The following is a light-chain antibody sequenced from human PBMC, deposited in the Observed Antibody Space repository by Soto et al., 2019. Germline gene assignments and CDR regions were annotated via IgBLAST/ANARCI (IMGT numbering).Light chain of an antibody. CDR3: QKYHTPPLP. J-gene: IGKJ1*01. CDR1: QDISDH. Sequence: DFQMTQSPSSLSASVGDRVTITCRASQDISDHLAWYQQKPGKVPNLLIYAASTLQSGVPSRFSGCGSGTDFTPTISSQQPEDLATYYCQKYHTPPLPFGQETKVELK. CDR2: AAS. V-gene: IGKV1-27*01.